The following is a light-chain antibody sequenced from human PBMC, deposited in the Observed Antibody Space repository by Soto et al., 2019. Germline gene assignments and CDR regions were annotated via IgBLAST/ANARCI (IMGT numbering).Light chain of an antibody. V-gene: IGLV2-14*01. CDR2: DVS. CDR3: SSYTSSSLV. J-gene: IGLJ3*02. CDR1: SSDVGGYNY. Sequence: QSALTQPASVSGSPGQSITISCTGTSSDVGGYNYVSWYQQHPGKAPKLMIYDVSNRPSGVSNRFSGSKSGNTASLTISGLQDEDEADYCCSSYTSSSLVFGGGTKLTVL.